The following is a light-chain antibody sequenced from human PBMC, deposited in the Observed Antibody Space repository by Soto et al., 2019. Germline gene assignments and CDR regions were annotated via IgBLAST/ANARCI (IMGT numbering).Light chain of an antibody. CDR1: QSVLYSSNNKNY. Sequence: DIVMTQSPDSLAVSLGERATINCKSSQSVLYSSNNKNYLAWYQQKPGQPPKLLIYWASTRESGVPDRFSGSGSATDCTLTITCLQAEDVAVYYCQQYFRPWTFGAGTNVGIK. CDR3: QQYFRPWT. J-gene: IGKJ1*01. V-gene: IGKV4-1*01. CDR2: WAS.